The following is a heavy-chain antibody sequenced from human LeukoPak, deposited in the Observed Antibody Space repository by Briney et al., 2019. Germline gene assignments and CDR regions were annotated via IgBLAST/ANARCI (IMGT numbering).Heavy chain of an antibody. CDR3: ARKLYYYDSGGSAGYAGWFDP. CDR2: INQEGSEK. CDR1: RFTFSNYW. J-gene: IGHJ5*02. Sequence: GGSLRLSCAVSRFTFSNYWMSWVRRAPGKGLEWVANINQEGSEKYYVDSVKGRFSISRDNGKNALYLQMNSLRAEDTAVYYCARKLYYYDSGGSAGYAGWFDPWGQGTLVTVSS. V-gene: IGHV3-7*05. D-gene: IGHD3-22*01.